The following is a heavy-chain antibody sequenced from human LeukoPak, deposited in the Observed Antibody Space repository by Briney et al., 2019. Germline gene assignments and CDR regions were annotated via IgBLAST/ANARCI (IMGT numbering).Heavy chain of an antibody. CDR3: ARHLSGITGYTYGRGIDY. V-gene: IGHV3-7*01. Sequence: GESLRLSCAASGFTFTTYWLGWVRQPPGKGLEWVANIKQDGSDKYYVDSVKGRFTISRDNAKKSLYLQINSLRAEDTALYYCARHLSGITGYTYGRGIDYWGQGTLVTVSS. D-gene: IGHD5-18*01. J-gene: IGHJ4*02. CDR1: GFTFTTYW. CDR2: IKQDGSDK.